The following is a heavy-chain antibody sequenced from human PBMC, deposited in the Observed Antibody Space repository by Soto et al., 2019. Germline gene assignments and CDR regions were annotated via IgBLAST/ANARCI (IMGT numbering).Heavy chain of an antibody. CDR1: GLTFSNYA. V-gene: IGHV3-30-3*01. J-gene: IGHJ4*02. CDR2: ISYDGSNK. Sequence: QVQLVESGGGVAQPGRSLRLSCAASGLTFSNYAFHWVRQAPGKGLEWVSLISYDGSNKYYAGSVKGRFTISRDNSKNTVSLQMNSLRVDDAAVYFSARGDAIDHHGRSEAYWGQGILVTVSS. D-gene: IGHD2-15*01. CDR3: ARGDAIDHHGRSEAY.